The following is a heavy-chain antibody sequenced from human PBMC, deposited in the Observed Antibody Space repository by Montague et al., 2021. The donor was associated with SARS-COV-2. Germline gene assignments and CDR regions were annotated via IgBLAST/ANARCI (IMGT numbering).Heavy chain of an antibody. Sequence: SLRLSCAASGFPFSSHAMHRVRQAPGKGLEWVAIISYDGSNKYYADSVKGRFTISRDNSKNTLYLQMNSLRAEDTAVYYCARDDGSGSYYVSFDYWGQGTLVTVSS. J-gene: IGHJ4*02. CDR3: ARDDGSGSYYVSFDY. V-gene: IGHV3-30*04. CDR1: GFPFSSHA. CDR2: ISYDGSNK. D-gene: IGHD3-10*01.